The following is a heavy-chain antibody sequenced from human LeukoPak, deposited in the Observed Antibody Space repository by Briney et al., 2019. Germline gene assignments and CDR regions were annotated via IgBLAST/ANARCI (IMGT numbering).Heavy chain of an antibody. CDR3: ASRKLGNDY. CDR2: IYSTGNT. D-gene: IGHD7-27*01. Sequence: PSETLSLTCTVSGGSISDYYWGWIRQPPGKVLEWIGYIYSTGNTNYNPSLKSRVTMSVDTSKKQFSLQLTSVTAADTAIYYCASRKLGNDYWGQGTLVTVSS. J-gene: IGHJ4*02. V-gene: IGHV4-59*01. CDR1: GGSISDYY.